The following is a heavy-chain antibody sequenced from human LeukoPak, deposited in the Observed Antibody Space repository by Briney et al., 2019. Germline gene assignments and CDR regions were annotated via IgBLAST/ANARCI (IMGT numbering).Heavy chain of an antibody. J-gene: IGHJ3*02. CDR3: ASSGGTLDAFDI. CDR2: INPSGGST. CDR1: GYTFTSYY. Sequence: ASVKVSCKASGYTFTSYYMHWVRQAPGQGLEWMGIINPSGGSTSYAQKFQGRVTMTRDMSTSTVYMELSSLRSEDTAVYYCASSGGTLDAFDIWGQGTMVTVSS. V-gene: IGHV1-46*01. D-gene: IGHD2-15*01.